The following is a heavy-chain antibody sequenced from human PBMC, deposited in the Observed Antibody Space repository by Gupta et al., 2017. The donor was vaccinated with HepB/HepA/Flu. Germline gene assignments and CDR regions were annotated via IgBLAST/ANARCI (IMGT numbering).Heavy chain of an antibody. D-gene: IGHD3-16*01. CDR2: IWYDGSNK. V-gene: IGHV3-33*01. CDR3: ARVGGEDRLADY. CDR1: GFTFSSYG. J-gene: IGHJ4*02. Sequence: QVQLVESGGGVVQPGRSLRLSCAASGFTFSSYGMHWVRQAPGKGLEWVAIIWYDGSNKFYAESVKGRFTISRDNSKNTLYLQVNSLRAEDTAIYYCARVGGEDRLADYWGQGTLVTVSS.